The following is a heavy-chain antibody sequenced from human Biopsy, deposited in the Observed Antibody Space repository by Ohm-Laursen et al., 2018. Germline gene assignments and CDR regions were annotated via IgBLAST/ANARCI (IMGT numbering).Heavy chain of an antibody. D-gene: IGHD6-6*01. CDR2: MIPSSGKT. V-gene: IGHV1-8*01. J-gene: IGHJ5*02. CDR3: ARGYSRRVSIFEASIYWFDT. CDR1: GYSFSTYD. Sequence: GASVKVSRKASGYSFSTYDVNWVRQARGQGLEWMGWMIPSSGKTGYAQRFQGRVTLTMNTSISTAYMELSGLRSEDTAVYFCARGYSRRVSIFEASIYWFDTWGQGTLVTVSS.